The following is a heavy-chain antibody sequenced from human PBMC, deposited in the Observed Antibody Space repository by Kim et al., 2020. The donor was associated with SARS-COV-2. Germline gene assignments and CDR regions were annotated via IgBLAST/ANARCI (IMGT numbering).Heavy chain of an antibody. Sequence: SETLSLTCTVSGGSISSGGYYWSWIRQHPGKGLEWIGYIYYSGSTYYNPSLKSRVTISVDTSKNQFSLKLSSVTAADTAVYYCARGVATIGDAFDIWGQGTMVTVSS. D-gene: IGHD5-12*01. CDR3: ARGVATIGDAFDI. CDR2: IYYSGST. V-gene: IGHV4-31*03. CDR1: GGSISSGGYY. J-gene: IGHJ3*02.